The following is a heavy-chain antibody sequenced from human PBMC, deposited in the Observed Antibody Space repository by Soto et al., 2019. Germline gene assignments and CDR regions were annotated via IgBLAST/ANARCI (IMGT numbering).Heavy chain of an antibody. V-gene: IGHV4-34*01. CDR1: GGSFSGYY. J-gene: IGHJ5*02. CDR3: ESLPRYLEWHPWFDP. CDR2: INHSGST. Sequence: SETLSLTCAVYGGSFSGYYWSWIRQPPGKGLEWIGEINHSGSTNYNPSLKSRVTISVDTSKNQFSLKLSSVTAADTAVYYCESLPRYLEWHPWFDPWGQGTLVTVSS. D-gene: IGHD3-3*01.